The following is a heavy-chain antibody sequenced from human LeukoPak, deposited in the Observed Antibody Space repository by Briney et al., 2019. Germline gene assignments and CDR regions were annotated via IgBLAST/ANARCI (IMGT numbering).Heavy chain of an antibody. Sequence: GGSLRLSCAASRFIFSNYWMRWVRQAPGKGLEWVANIKQDGREKYYVDSVKGRFTISRDNAKNSLSLQMDSLRAEDTAVYYCARVNSYGYPEFDYWGQGTLVTVSS. V-gene: IGHV3-7*03. J-gene: IGHJ4*02. CDR2: IKQDGREK. CDR1: RFIFSNYW. D-gene: IGHD5-18*01. CDR3: ARVNSYGYPEFDY.